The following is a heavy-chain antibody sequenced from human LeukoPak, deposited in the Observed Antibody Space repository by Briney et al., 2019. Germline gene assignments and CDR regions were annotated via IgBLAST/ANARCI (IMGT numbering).Heavy chain of an antibody. CDR1: GFTFSSYA. V-gene: IGHV3-30-3*01. Sequence: GRSLRLSCAASGFTFSSYAMHWVRQAPGKGLEWVAVISYDGSNKYYADSVKGRFTISRDNSKNTLYLQMNSLRAEDTAVYYCATTYYYDSSGYYPFDYWGQGTLVTVSS. J-gene: IGHJ4*02. CDR3: ATTYYYDSSGYYPFDY. CDR2: ISYDGSNK. D-gene: IGHD3-22*01.